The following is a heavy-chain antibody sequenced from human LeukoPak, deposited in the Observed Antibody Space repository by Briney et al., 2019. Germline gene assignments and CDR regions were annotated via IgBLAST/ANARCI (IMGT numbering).Heavy chain of an antibody. D-gene: IGHD3-22*01. Sequence: GGSLRLSCAVSGFTVSVYYMSWVRQAPGKGLEWVGRIKSKTDGGTTDYAAPVKGRFTISRDDSKNTLFLQMNSLKTEDTAVYYCTTAGLSTVIVVVTRWGQGTLVTVSS. CDR2: IKSKTDGGTT. CDR1: GFTVSVYY. V-gene: IGHV3-15*01. CDR3: TTAGLSTVIVVVTR. J-gene: IGHJ4*02.